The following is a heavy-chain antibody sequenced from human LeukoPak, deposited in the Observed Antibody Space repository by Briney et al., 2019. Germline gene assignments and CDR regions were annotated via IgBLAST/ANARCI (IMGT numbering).Heavy chain of an antibody. V-gene: IGHV3-30*18. Sequence: GGSLRLSCAVSGFTFSNYGMHWVRQAPGKGLEWVALISYDGSNKYYAESVKGRFTISRDNSKNTLYLQMNSLRAEDTAVYYCAKGFYVAGNYYFDYWGQGTLATVSS. CDR3: AKGFYVAGNYYFDY. CDR1: GFTFSNYG. D-gene: IGHD6-19*01. J-gene: IGHJ4*02. CDR2: ISYDGSNK.